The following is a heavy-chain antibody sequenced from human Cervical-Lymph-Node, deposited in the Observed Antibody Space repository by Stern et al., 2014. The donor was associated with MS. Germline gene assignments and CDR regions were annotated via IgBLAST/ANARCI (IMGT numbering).Heavy chain of an antibody. CDR1: GFTFSNYW. J-gene: IGHJ5*02. CDR2: IKQDGSDK. D-gene: IGHD3-16*01. CDR3: ARVKEEMLNRYTSFDP. V-gene: IGHV3-7*01. Sequence: EVQLVESGGGLVQPGGSLRLSCAASGFTFSNYWMSWVRQAPGKGLEWVANIKQDGSDKKYVDSVKGRFTISRDNAKNSLYLQMSSLRAEDTAVYYCARVKEEMLNRYTSFDPWGQGTLVTVSS.